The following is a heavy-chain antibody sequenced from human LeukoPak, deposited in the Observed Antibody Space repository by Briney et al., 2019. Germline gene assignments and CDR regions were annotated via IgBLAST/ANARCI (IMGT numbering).Heavy chain of an antibody. CDR1: GGSMSGYY. D-gene: IGHD2-15*01. V-gene: IGHV4-34*01. Sequence: SETLSLTCTVSGGSMSGYYWSWIRQPPGKGLEWIGEINHSGSTNYNASLKSRVTISVDTSKNQFSLKLSSVTAADTAVYYCAREEDCSGGICYLGNAFDIWGQGTMVTVSS. CDR2: INHSGST. CDR3: AREEDCSGGICYLGNAFDI. J-gene: IGHJ3*02.